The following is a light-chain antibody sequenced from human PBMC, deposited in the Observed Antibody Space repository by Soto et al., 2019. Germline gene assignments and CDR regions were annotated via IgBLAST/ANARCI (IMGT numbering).Light chain of an antibody. CDR2: EGS. V-gene: IGLV2-23*03. CDR3: CSYAGSSTFAYV. CDR1: SSDVGSYNL. J-gene: IGLJ1*01. Sequence: QSALTQPASVSGSPGQSITISCTGTSSDVGSYNLVSWYQQHPGKDPKLMIYEGSQRPSGVSIRFSGSKSGNTASLTISGLQAEDEADYSCCSYAGSSTFAYVFGTGTKVTVL.